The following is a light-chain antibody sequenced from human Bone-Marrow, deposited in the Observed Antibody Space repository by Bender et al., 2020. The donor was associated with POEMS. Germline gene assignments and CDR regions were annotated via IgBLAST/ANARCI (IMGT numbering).Light chain of an antibody. J-gene: IGLJ3*02. CDR1: NSNIGSNS. CDR2: SNN. Sequence: QSMLTQPPSVSGTPGQRVTISCSGSNSNIGSNSVSWYQQLPETAPKSLIYSNNLRPSGVPDRFSGSKSGTTASLAISGLRSEDEADYYCTAWDDDLSVWVFGRGTKLTVL. CDR3: TAWDDDLSVWV. V-gene: IGLV1-47*01.